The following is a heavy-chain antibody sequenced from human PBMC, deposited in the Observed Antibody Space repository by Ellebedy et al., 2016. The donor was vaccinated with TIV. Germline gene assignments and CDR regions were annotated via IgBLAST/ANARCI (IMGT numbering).Heavy chain of an antibody. J-gene: IGHJ5*02. CDR3: TRGFYEKFDP. CDR2: ISGYNGDT. CDR1: GYTFTKYG. Sequence: ASVKVSCKASGYTFTKYGISWVRQAPGQGLEWMGWISGYNGDTNYAQKFQGRVTMTTDNSTITVYMELRSLSFDDTAVYYCTRGFYEKFDPWGQGTLVTVS. D-gene: IGHD5/OR15-5a*01. V-gene: IGHV1-18*04.